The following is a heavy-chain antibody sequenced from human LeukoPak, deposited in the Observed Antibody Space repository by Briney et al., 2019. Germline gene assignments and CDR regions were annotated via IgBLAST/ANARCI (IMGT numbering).Heavy chain of an antibody. CDR2: IIPIFGTA. Sequence: SVKVSCKASGYTFTGYHMHWVRQAPGQGLEWMGGIIPIFGTANYAQKFQGRVTITADESTSTAYMELSSLRSEDTAVYYCARLRYFDWSQDYWGQGTLVTVSS. V-gene: IGHV1-69*13. CDR3: ARLRYFDWSQDY. CDR1: GYTFTGYH. J-gene: IGHJ4*02. D-gene: IGHD3-9*01.